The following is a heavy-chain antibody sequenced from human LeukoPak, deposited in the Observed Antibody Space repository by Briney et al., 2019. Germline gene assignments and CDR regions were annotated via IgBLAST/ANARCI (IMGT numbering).Heavy chain of an antibody. Sequence: GGSLSLSCAASGFTVSSNYMSWVRQAPGKGLEWVSVIYSGGSTYYADSVKGRFTISRDNSKNTLYLQMNSLRAEDTAVYYCARVPPGIAAAGYFDYWGQGTLVTVSS. CDR3: ARVPPGIAAAGYFDY. CDR1: GFTVSSNY. V-gene: IGHV3-53*01. CDR2: IYSGGST. J-gene: IGHJ4*02. D-gene: IGHD6-13*01.